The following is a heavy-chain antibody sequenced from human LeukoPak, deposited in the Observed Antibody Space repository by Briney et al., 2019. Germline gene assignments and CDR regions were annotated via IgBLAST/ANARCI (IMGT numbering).Heavy chain of an antibody. CDR3: AKDHRGTSYYYYMDV. V-gene: IGHV3-23*01. Sequence: PGGSLRLSCAASGFTFTNYAMSWVRQAPGKGLEWVSVISSRGGTTYYADSVKGRFTVSRDNSKNTVYLQMNSLRAEDTAVYYCAKDHRGTSYYYYMDVWGKGTTVTVSS. CDR1: GFTFTNYA. D-gene: IGHD2-2*01. J-gene: IGHJ6*03. CDR2: ISSRGGTT.